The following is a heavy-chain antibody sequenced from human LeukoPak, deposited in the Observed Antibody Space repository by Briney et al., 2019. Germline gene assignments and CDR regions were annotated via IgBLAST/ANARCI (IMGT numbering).Heavy chain of an antibody. J-gene: IGHJ4*02. V-gene: IGHV3-7*01. Sequence: GGSLRLSCAASGFTFSSYWMAWVRQAPGKGLEWVANIKGDESARHQADSVKGRFTISRDNAKNSLDLQMNSLRDEDTAVYYCSRRFDCWGQGTLVTVSS. CDR2: IKGDESAR. CDR3: SRRFDC. CDR1: GFTFSSYW.